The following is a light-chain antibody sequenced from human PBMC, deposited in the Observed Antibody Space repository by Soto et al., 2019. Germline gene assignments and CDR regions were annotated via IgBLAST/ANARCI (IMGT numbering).Light chain of an antibody. J-gene: IGLJ1*01. CDR3: AAWDASLSSHG. Sequence: QSVLTQSPSASGAPGQRVTISCYGSSSNIGSYPVYWYQQLPGTAPKLLINSDDQRPSGVPDRFSASKSGTSASLAISGLRSEDEADYYCAAWDASLSSHGFGDRTKVTVL. CDR1: SSNIGSYP. V-gene: IGLV1-47*02. CDR2: SDD.